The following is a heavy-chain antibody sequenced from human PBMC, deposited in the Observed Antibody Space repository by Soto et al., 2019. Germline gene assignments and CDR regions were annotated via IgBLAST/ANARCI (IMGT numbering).Heavy chain of an antibody. CDR1: GGTFSSYA. CDR2: IIPIFGTA. CDR3: ARSMVRGVIRRWNWFDP. J-gene: IGHJ5*02. V-gene: IGHV1-69*13. Sequence: ASVKVSCKASGGTFSSYAISWVRQAPGQGLEWMGGIIPIFGTANYAQKFQGTVTITADESTSTAYMKLSSLRSEDTPVYYCARSMVRGVIRRWNWFDPWGQGTLVTV. D-gene: IGHD3-10*01.